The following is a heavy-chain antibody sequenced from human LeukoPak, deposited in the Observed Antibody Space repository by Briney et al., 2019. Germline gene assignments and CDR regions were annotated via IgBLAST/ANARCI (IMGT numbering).Heavy chain of an antibody. Sequence: SVKVSCKASGGTFSSYAISCVRQAPGQGLERMGGIIPIFCTANYAQKFQSRVTITADESTSTAYMELSSLRSEDTAVYYCARLAARRPNYYYYYMDVWGKGTTVTVSS. V-gene: IGHV1-69*13. D-gene: IGHD6-6*01. J-gene: IGHJ6*03. CDR3: ARLAARRPNYYYYYMDV. CDR1: GGTFSSYA. CDR2: IIPIFCTA.